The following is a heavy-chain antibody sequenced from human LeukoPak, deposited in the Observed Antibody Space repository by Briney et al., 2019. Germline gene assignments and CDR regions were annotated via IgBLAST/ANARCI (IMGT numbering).Heavy chain of an antibody. Sequence: GGSLRLSCVVSGFSVSNNYVSWVRQAPGKGLEWVSVIYAGDTIKYADSVKGRFTISRDNAKNSLYLQMNSLRAEDTAVYYCARDSVDTYGQPFDSWGQGTQVTVSS. V-gene: IGHV3-66*01. CDR1: GFSVSNNY. D-gene: IGHD5-18*01. CDR3: ARDSVDTYGQPFDS. J-gene: IGHJ4*02. CDR2: IYAGDTI.